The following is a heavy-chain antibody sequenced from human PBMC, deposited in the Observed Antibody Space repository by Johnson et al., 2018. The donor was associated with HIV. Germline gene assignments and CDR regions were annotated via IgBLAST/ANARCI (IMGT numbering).Heavy chain of an antibody. CDR2: INWNGGST. V-gene: IGHV3-20*04. D-gene: IGHD1-26*01. CDR1: GFIFDDYG. CDR3: ARDLPGIYDAFDL. J-gene: IGHJ3*01. Sequence: VQLVESGGGVVRPGGSQRLSCAASGFIFDDYGMSWVRQAPGKGLEWVSSINWNGGSTGYGDSVKGRFTISRDNAKNSLYLQMHSLRTEDTAYYYCARDLPGIYDAFDLWGQGTKVTISS.